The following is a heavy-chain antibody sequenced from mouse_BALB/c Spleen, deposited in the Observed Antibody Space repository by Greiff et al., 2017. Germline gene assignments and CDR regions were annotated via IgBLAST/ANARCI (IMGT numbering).Heavy chain of an antibody. CDR2: ISSGGST. CDR1: GFTFSSYA. V-gene: IGHV5-6-5*01. Sequence: EVNVVESGGGLVKPGGSLKLSCAASGFTFSSYAMSWVRQTPEKRLEWVASISSGGSTYYPNSVQGRFTISSDNARNILYLQMSSLRSEDTAMYYCARGRDWDYWGQGTTLTVSS. CDR3: ARGRDWDY. J-gene: IGHJ2*01.